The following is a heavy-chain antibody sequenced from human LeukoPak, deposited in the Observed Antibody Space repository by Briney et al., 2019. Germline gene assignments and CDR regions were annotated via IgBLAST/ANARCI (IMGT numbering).Heavy chain of an antibody. CDR3: ARLNYYDSSGYPAPLFY. CDR2: IYPGDSDT. CDR1: GYSFTSYW. J-gene: IGHJ4*02. D-gene: IGHD3-22*01. V-gene: IGHV5-51*01. Sequence: GESLKIACKGSGYSFTSYWIGWVRQMPGKGLEWMGIIYPGDSDTRYSPSFQGQVTISADKSISTAYLQWSSLKASDTAMYYCARLNYYDSSGYPAPLFYWGQGTLVTVSS.